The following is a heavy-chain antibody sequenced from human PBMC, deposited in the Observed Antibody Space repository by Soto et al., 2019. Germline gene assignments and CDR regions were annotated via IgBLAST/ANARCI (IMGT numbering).Heavy chain of an antibody. D-gene: IGHD2-8*01. CDR2: MNPNSGNT. V-gene: IGHV1-8*01. J-gene: IGHJ4*02. CDR1: GYTFNNNV. CDR3: ARVMLGRHSDY. Sequence: ASVKVSCKASGYTFNNNVINWVRQAPGQGLEWMGWMNPNSGNTGYAQKFQGRVTMTRNTSIRTAYIDLSSLSSDDTAVYYCARVMLGRHSDYWGQGTLVTVSS.